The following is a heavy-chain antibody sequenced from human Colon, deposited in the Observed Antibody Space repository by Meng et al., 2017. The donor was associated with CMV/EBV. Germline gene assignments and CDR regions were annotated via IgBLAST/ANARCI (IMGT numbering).Heavy chain of an antibody. V-gene: IGHV3-74*01. Sequence: GESLKISCAASGFTFGSYWMHWVRQAPGKGLVWVSRINSDGSTTSYADSVKGRFTISRDNAKKTLFLQMDSLRVEDTAVYYCARCRGSGSSDYWGQGTLVTVSS. D-gene: IGHD3-10*01. CDR3: ARCRGSGSSDY. J-gene: IGHJ4*02. CDR2: INSDGSTT. CDR1: GFTFGSYW.